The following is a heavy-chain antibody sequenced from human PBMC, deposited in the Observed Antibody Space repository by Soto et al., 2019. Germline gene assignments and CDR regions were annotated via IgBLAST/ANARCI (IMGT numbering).Heavy chain of an antibody. CDR1: GCSISDYY. CDR3: ARLGGLAARLFDP. CDR2: IYYSGNT. J-gene: IGHJ5*02. V-gene: IGHV4-59*01. D-gene: IGHD6-6*01. Sequence: XETLSLTCTVSGCSISDYYWSWIRQPPGKGLEWIGFIYYSGNTNYNPSLKTRVTMSMDTSKNQLSLKLSSVTAADTAVYYCARLGGLAARLFDPWGQGTLVTVSS.